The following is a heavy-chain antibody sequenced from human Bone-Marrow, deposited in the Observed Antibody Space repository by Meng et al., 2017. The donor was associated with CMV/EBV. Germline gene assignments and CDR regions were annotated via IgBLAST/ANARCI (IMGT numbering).Heavy chain of an antibody. CDR1: GFTFSSYA. D-gene: IGHD6-13*01. J-gene: IGHJ4*02. CDR3: AKRNGAAAGTTDY. CDR2: IYSGGSDT. V-gene: IGHV3-23*03. Sequence: GESLKLSCAASGFTFSSYAMSWARQAPGKGLEWVSLIYSGGSDTYYADSVKGRFTISRDNSQNTLYLQMNSLRAEDTALYYCAKRNGAAAGTTDYWGQGILVTVSS.